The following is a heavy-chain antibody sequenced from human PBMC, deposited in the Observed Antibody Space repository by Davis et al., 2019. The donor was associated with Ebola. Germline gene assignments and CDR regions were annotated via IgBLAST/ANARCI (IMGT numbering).Heavy chain of an antibody. Sequence: PGGSLRLSCAASGFTFSSYSMNWVRQAPGKGLEWVGFIRSKAYGGTTEYAASVKGRFTISRDDSKSIAYLQMNSLKTEDTAVYYCTRGGDTAMVQYYYYYYGMDVWGQGTTVTVSS. CDR2: IRSKAYGGTT. D-gene: IGHD5-18*01. CDR1: GFTFSSYS. J-gene: IGHJ6*02. V-gene: IGHV3-49*04. CDR3: TRGGDTAMVQYYYYYYGMDV.